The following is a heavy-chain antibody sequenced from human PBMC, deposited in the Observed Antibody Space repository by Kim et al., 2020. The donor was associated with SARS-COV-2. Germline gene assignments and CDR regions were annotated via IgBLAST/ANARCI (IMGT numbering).Heavy chain of an antibody. CDR1: GFTFKTFA. CDR2: INNNGGST. J-gene: IGHJ4*02. V-gene: IGHV3-64*01. CDR3: ATEGGAGWSEY. Sequence: GGSLRLSCAASGFTFKTFAMHWVRQAPGKRLEHVAVINNNGGSTYYTSSVKGRFTISRDNSKNTLYLQMGSLTVEDTAVYYCATEGGAGWSEYWGQGTLVTVSS. D-gene: IGHD6-19*01.